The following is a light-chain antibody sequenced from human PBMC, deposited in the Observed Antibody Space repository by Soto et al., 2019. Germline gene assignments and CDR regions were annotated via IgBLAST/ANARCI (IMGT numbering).Light chain of an antibody. V-gene: IGLV1-51*01. CDR3: ETWDSSLSAGV. J-gene: IGLJ3*02. CDR1: ASNIGNDY. CDR2: DNN. Sequence: QSVLTQPPSLSAAPGQKVTISCSGSASNIGNDYVSWYQQLPGTAPKLLIYDNNKRPSGISDRFSGSKSGTSATLAITGLQTGDEADYYCETWDSSLSAGVFGGGTKVTVL.